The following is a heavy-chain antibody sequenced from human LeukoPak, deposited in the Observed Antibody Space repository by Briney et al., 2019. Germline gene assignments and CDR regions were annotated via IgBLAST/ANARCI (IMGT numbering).Heavy chain of an antibody. J-gene: IGHJ4*02. V-gene: IGHV3-23*01. CDR3: AKDIPEHIVVVTAMGFDY. CDR2: ISGSGGST. CDR1: GFTFSSYA. Sequence: GGSLRLSCAASGFTFSSYAMSWVRQAPGKGLEWVSAISGSGGSTYYADSVKGRFTISRDNSKNTLYLQMNSLRAEDTAVYYCAKDIPEHIVVVTAMGFDYWGQGTLVTVSS. D-gene: IGHD2-21*02.